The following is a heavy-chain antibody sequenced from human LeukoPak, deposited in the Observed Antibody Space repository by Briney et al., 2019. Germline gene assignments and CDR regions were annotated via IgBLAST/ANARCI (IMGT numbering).Heavy chain of an antibody. Sequence: GGSLRLSCAASGFTFSSYWMSWVRQAPGKGLEWVANIKQDGSEKYYVDSVKGRFTISGDNAKNSLYLQMNSLRAEDTAVYYCARGADGGVIVIPVFDYWGQGTLVTVSS. D-gene: IGHD3-16*02. CDR1: GFTFSSYW. CDR3: ARGADGGVIVIPVFDY. V-gene: IGHV3-7*01. J-gene: IGHJ4*02. CDR2: IKQDGSEK.